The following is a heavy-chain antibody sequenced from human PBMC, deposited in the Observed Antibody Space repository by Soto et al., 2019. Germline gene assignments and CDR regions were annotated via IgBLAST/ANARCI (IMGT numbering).Heavy chain of an antibody. CDR2: INHSGST. CDR1: GGSFSGYY. V-gene: IGHV4-34*01. D-gene: IGHD3-22*01. CDR3: ARDQFYYYDSSGYPDY. Sequence: LSLTCAVYGGSFSGYYWSWIRQPPGKGLEWIGEINHSGSTNYNPSLKSRVTISVDTYKNQFSLKLSSVTAADTAVYYCARDQFYYYDSSGYPDYWGQGTLVTVS. J-gene: IGHJ4*02.